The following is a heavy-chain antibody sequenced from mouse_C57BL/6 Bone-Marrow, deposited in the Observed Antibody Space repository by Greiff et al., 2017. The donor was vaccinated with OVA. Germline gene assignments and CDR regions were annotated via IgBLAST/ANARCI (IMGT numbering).Heavy chain of an antibody. D-gene: IGHD2-2*01. J-gene: IGHJ3*01. CDR1: GYTFTSYW. CDR2: IYPGSGST. V-gene: IGHV1-55*01. CDR3: AVWLRRRGAWFAY. Sequence: QVQLQQPGAELVKPGASVKMSCKASGYTFTSYWITWVKQRPGQGLEWIGDIYPGSGSTNYNEKFKSKATLTVDTSSSTAYMQLSSLTSEDSAVYYCAVWLRRRGAWFAYWGQGTLVTVSA.